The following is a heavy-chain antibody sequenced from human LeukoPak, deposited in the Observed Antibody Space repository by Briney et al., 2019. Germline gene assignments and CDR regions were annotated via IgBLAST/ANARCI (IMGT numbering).Heavy chain of an antibody. CDR1: GGSISSYY. V-gene: IGHV4-59*01. J-gene: IGHJ4*02. D-gene: IGHD5-18*01. Sequence: PSETLSLTCTVSGGSISSYYWSWIRQPPGKGLEWIGYIYYSGSTNYNASLTNRVTISVDTSKNQFSLKLSSVTAADTAVYYCAREKSRYRYGYNYWGQGTLVTVSS. CDR2: IYYSGST. CDR3: AREKSRYRYGYNY.